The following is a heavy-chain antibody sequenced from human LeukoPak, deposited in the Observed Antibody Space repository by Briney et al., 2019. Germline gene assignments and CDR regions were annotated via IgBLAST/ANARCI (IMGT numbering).Heavy chain of an antibody. J-gene: IGHJ4*02. D-gene: IGHD3-16*01. Sequence: GGSLRLSYAASGFTFSNYWMHWVRQAPGKGLVWVSRIYNDGSKTTYADSVKGRFTISRDNAKNTVYLQMNSLRAEDTAVYYCARDGAYTIDYWGQGTLVTVSS. CDR3: ARDGAYTIDY. CDR1: GFTFSNYW. V-gene: IGHV3-74*01. CDR2: IYNDGSKT.